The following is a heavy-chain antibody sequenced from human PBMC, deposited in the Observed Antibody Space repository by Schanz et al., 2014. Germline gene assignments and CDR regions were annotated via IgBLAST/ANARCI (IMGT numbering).Heavy chain of an antibody. CDR3: ARGRGCTGGSCYSWFDL. Sequence: QVQLVQSGAEVKKPGASVKVSCKASGYTFISYGIKWVRQAPGQGLEWMGWISDYNADTKYAQKFQGRVTMTADTSTSTAYMDLRSLRFDDTAVYYCARGRGCTGGSCYSWFDLWGQGTLVTVSS. CDR1: GYTFISYG. V-gene: IGHV1-18*01. D-gene: IGHD2-15*01. CDR2: ISDYNADT. J-gene: IGHJ5*02.